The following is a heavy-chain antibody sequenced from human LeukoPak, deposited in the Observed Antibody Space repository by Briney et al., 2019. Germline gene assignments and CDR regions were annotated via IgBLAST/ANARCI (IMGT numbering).Heavy chain of an antibody. J-gene: IGHJ4*02. Sequence: PGGSLRLSCAASGFTFSGSAMHWVRQVPGKGLEWVGRIRRKTDGETTDHAAPVKGRFTISRDDSKNTLYLQMNSLKTEDTAVYYCVTDLVIKGYFDYWGQGALVTVSS. D-gene: IGHD2-21*01. CDR2: IRRKTDGETT. V-gene: IGHV3-15*01. CDR1: GFTFSGSA. CDR3: VTDLVIKGYFDY.